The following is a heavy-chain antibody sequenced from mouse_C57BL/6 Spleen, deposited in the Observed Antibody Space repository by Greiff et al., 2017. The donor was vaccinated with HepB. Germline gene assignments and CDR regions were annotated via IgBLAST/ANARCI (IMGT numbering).Heavy chain of an antibody. V-gene: IGHV1-81*01. D-gene: IGHD2-4*01. CDR3: ARWGLRRGFDY. CDR1: GYTFTSYG. J-gene: IGHJ2*01. CDR2: IYPRSGNT. Sequence: VHLVESGAELARPGASVKLSCKASGYTFTSYGISWVKQRTGQGLEWIGEIYPRSGNTYYNEKFKGKATLTADKSSSTAYMELRSLTSEDSAVYFCARWGLRRGFDYWGQGTTLTVSS.